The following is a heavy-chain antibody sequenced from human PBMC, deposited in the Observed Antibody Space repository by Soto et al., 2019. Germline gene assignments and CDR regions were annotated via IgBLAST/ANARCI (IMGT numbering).Heavy chain of an antibody. CDR1: GFTFSSYS. Sequence: GGSLRLSCAASGFTFSSYSMNWVRQAPGKGLEWVSSISSSSSYIYYADSVKGRFTISRDNAKNSLYLQMNSLRAEDTAVYYCARDYYGSGSYYNGLNWFDPWGQGTLVTVSS. V-gene: IGHV3-21*01. J-gene: IGHJ5*02. D-gene: IGHD3-10*01. CDR3: ARDYYGSGSYYNGLNWFDP. CDR2: ISSSSSYI.